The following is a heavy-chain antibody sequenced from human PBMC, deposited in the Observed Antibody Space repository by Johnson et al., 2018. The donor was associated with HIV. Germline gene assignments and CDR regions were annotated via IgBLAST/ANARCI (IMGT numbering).Heavy chain of an antibody. Sequence: VQLVESGGGLIQPGGSLRLSCAASGFTFSNAWMSWVRQAPGKGLEWVGRIKSKIDGGTTDYAAPVKGRFTISRANSKNTLYLQMNSLRAEDTAVYYVVSVAGLFAPFDIWGQGTMVTVSS. CDR2: IKSKIDGGTT. CDR1: GFTFSNAW. J-gene: IGHJ3*02. CDR3: VSVAGLFAPFDI. V-gene: IGHV3-15*01. D-gene: IGHD6-19*01.